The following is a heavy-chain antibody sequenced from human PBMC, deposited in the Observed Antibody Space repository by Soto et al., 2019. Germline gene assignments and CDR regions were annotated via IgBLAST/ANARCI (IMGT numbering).Heavy chain of an antibody. CDR3: ARGYVDFWSGYYRTPTLFDY. D-gene: IGHD3-3*01. J-gene: IGHJ4*02. CDR1: GYTFTSYG. V-gene: IGHV1-18*01. CDR2: ISAYNGNT. Sequence: ASVKVSCKASGYTFTSYGISWVRQAPGQGLEWMGWISAYNGNTNYAQKLQGRVTMTTDTSTSTAYMELRSLRSDDTAVYYCARGYVDFWSGYYRTPTLFDYWGQGTLVTLSS.